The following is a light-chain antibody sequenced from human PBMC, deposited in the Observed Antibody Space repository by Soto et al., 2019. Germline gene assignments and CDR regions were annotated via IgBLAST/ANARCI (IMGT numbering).Light chain of an antibody. CDR1: QSLLHRNGYNY. J-gene: IGKJ5*01. CDR2: LGS. V-gene: IGKV2-28*01. CDR3: MQSLESPPP. Sequence: ESVMCQSALSLPVNGGEAASISYRSRQSLLHRNGYNYLYWYLQKPGQSPQLLIYLGSTRSSGVPDRFSGSGSGTDFTLNISRVEAEDIGVYYCMQSLESPPPFRQGTPLE.